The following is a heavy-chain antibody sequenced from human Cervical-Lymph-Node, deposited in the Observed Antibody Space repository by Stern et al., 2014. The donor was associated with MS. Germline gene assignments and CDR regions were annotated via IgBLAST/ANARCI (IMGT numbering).Heavy chain of an antibody. V-gene: IGHV1-8*01. J-gene: IGHJ4*02. CDR1: GYTFTSDD. CDR2: MNPDSGDT. Sequence: VHLVESGAEVKKPGASVKVSCKTSGYTFTSDDINWVRQASGQGLEWMGWMNPDSGDTGYAQKFQGRLTITRDTSRSTAYMELTTLRSEDTAVYYCTKAWDSWGQETLVIVSS. CDR3: TKAWDS.